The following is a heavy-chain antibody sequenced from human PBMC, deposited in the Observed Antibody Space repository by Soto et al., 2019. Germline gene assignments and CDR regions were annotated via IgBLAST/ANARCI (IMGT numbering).Heavy chain of an antibody. CDR2: VSGSGGYT. Sequence: GGSLRLSCAASGFNFNNYGMSWVRQAPGKGLEWVSGVSGSGGYTYYADSVKGRFSISRDNSKNTLYLQMNSLRADDTAVYYCATRAYFDSRGYYEYYFDYWGQGTLVTVSS. D-gene: IGHD3-22*01. V-gene: IGHV3-23*01. CDR3: ATRAYFDSRGYYEYYFDY. J-gene: IGHJ4*02. CDR1: GFNFNNYG.